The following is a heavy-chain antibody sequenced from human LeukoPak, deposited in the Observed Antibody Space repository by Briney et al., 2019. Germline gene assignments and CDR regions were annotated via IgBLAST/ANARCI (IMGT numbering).Heavy chain of an antibody. Sequence: SETLSLTCAVYGGSFSGYYWTWIRQAPGKGLEWIAEINQNGNTNYNPSLKSRVTILVDTSKNQFSLKLSSVTAADTAVYHCARAHEIGSSSGRVDSWSQGTLVTVSS. CDR2: INQNGNT. V-gene: IGHV4-34*01. D-gene: IGHD6-6*01. CDR3: ARAHEIGSSSGRVDS. J-gene: IGHJ5*01. CDR1: GGSFSGYY.